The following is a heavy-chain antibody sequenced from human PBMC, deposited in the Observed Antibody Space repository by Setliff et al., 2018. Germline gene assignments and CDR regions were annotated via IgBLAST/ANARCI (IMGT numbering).Heavy chain of an antibody. J-gene: IGHJ4*02. CDR2: FSGSSSTI. CDR3: ARSGNYRVDY. D-gene: IGHD1-26*01. Sequence: GGSLRLSCAASGFTFSSYSMNWVRQAPGKGLEWVSYFSGSSSTIRYADSVKGRFTISRDNAKNSLYLQMNSLRAEDTAVYYCARSGNYRVDYWGQGTRVTVSS. CDR1: GFTFSSYS. V-gene: IGHV3-48*01.